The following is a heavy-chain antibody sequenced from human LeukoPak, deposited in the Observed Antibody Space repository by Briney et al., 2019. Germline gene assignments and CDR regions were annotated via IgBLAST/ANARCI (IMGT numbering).Heavy chain of an antibody. CDR2: IYYSGST. V-gene: IGHV4-59*08. J-gene: IGHJ4*02. CDR1: GGSISSYY. D-gene: IGHD4-11*01. Sequence: SETLSLTCSVSGGSISSYYWSWIRQPPGKGLEWIGYIYYSGSTNYNPSLKSRVTISVDTSKNQFSLKLSSVTAADTAVYYCARAEINDYSRYWGQGIPVIVSS. CDR3: ARAEINDYSRY.